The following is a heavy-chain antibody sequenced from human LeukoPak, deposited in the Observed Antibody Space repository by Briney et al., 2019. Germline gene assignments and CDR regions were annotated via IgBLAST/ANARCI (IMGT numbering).Heavy chain of an antibody. CDR3: ARDRADSLDY. J-gene: IGHJ4*02. Sequence: GGSLRLSCAASGFTFSSYAMHWVRQAPGKGLEWVAVISYDGSNKYYADSVKGRFTISRDNSKNTLYLQMNSLRAEDTAVYYCARDRADSLDYWGQGTLVTVSS. CDR1: GFTFSSYA. V-gene: IGHV3-30-3*01. D-gene: IGHD2-21*01. CDR2: ISYDGSNK.